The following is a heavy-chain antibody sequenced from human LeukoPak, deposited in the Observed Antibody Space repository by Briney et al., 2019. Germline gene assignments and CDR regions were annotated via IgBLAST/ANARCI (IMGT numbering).Heavy chain of an antibody. Sequence: PSETLSLTCTVSGGSISSGGYYWSWIRQPPGKGLEWIGYIYHSGSTYYNPSLKSRVTISVDRSKNQFSLKLSSVTAADTAVYYCARDDVVVPALGDWGQGTLVTVSS. CDR3: ARDDVVVPALGD. CDR2: IYHSGST. D-gene: IGHD2-2*01. J-gene: IGHJ4*02. V-gene: IGHV4-30-2*01. CDR1: GGSISSGGYY.